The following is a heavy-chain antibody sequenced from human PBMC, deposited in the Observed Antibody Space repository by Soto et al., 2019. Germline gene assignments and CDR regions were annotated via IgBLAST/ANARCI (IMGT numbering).Heavy chain of an antibody. J-gene: IGHJ4*02. D-gene: IGHD1-26*01. CDR3: AQSFEPGGFDY. Sequence: SETLSLTCAVSGGSISSGCYSWSWIRQPPGKGLEWIGYIYHSGSTYYNPSLKSRVTISVDWSKNQFSLKLTSVTAADTAVYYCAQSFEPGGFDYWGQGTLVTVS. CDR2: IYHSGST. V-gene: IGHV4-30-2*01. CDR1: GGSISSGCYS.